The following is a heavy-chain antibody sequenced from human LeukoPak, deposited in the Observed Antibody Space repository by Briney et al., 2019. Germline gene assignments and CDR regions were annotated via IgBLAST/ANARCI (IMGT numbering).Heavy chain of an antibody. V-gene: IGHV3-23*01. CDR3: AKDLWGYDSSGYYLGY. Sequence: GGTLRLSCAASGFIFSSYGMSWVRQAPGKGLEWVSAISGSGGSTYYADSVKGRFTISRDNSKNTLYLQMNSLRAEDTAVYYCAKDLWGYDSSGYYLGYWGQGTLVTVSS. CDR2: ISGSGGST. D-gene: IGHD3-22*01. J-gene: IGHJ4*02. CDR1: GFIFSSYG.